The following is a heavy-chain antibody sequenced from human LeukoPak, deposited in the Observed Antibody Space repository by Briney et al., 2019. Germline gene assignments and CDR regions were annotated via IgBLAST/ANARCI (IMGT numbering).Heavy chain of an antibody. J-gene: IGHJ4*02. CDR2: ISSSGSTI. CDR3: ARVSYSGYRDLDY. Sequence: PGGSLRLSCAASGFTLSSYEMNWVRQAPGKGLEWVSYISSSGSTIYYADSVKGRFTISRDNAKNSLYLQMNSLRAEDTAVYYCARVSYSGYRDLDYWGQGTLVTVSS. CDR1: GFTLSSYE. V-gene: IGHV3-48*03. D-gene: IGHD5-12*01.